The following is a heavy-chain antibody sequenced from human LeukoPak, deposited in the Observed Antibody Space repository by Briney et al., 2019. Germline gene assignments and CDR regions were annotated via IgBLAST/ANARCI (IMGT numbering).Heavy chain of an antibody. Sequence: ASVKVSCKASGYTFTSYYMHWVRQAPGQGLEWMGIINPSGGSTSYAQKFQGRVTMTRDTSTSTVYMELSSLRSEDTAEYYCARASGSYHYYMDVWGKGTTVTVSS. CDR3: ARASGSYHYYMDV. D-gene: IGHD3-10*01. CDR1: GYTFTSYY. V-gene: IGHV1-46*03. J-gene: IGHJ6*03. CDR2: INPSGGST.